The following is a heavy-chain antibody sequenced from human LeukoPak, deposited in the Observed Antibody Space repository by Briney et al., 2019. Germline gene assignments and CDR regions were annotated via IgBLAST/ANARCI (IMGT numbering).Heavy chain of an antibody. Sequence: GGSLRLSCAASGFTFNKHGMHWVRQAPGKGLEWVAVFSYDGSSKYGDSVKGRFTISRENSKNTIHLQMNSLRPDDTAIYYCAREVEYSISSLYFDYWGQGALVTVSS. J-gene: IGHJ4*02. D-gene: IGHD5-18*01. CDR1: GFTFNKHG. V-gene: IGHV3-30*03. CDR2: FSYDGSSK. CDR3: AREVEYSISSLYFDY.